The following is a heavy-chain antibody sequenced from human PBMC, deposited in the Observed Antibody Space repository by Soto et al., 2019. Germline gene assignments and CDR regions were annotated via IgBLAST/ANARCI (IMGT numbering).Heavy chain of an antibody. CDR1: GFTFSKYW. J-gene: IGHJ6*02. D-gene: IGHD5-12*01. V-gene: IGHV3-74*01. Sequence: GGSLRLSCAASGFTFSKYWMHWVRQAPGKGLVWVSRINLDGSLSTYADSVKGRFTMSRDNAKNTLYLQMNSLRAEDTAVYSCARDRGYSGYDSPRYYYGIAVCGQGTTVTGSS. CDR3: ARDRGYSGYDSPRYYYGIAV. CDR2: INLDGSLS.